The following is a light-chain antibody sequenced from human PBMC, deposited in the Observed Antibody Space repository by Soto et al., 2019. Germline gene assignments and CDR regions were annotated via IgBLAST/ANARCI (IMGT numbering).Light chain of an antibody. CDR2: EVT. V-gene: IGLV2-23*02. Sequence: QAVVTQPASVSGSPGQSITISCTGTSSDVGSYNFVSWYQQHPGKAPKLIIYEVTKRPSGVSHRFSGSKSGNTASLTISGLQAEDEADYYCCSFAGPTSWVFGGGTKLTVL. CDR3: CSFAGPTSWV. J-gene: IGLJ3*02. CDR1: SSDVGSYNF.